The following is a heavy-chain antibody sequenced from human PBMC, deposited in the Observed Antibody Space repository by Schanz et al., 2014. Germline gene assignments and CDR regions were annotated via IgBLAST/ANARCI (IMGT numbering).Heavy chain of an antibody. V-gene: IGHV4-4*02. D-gene: IGHD2-21*01. Sequence: QVQLQESGPGLVKPSGTLSLTCVVSGGSISSGVWWTWARQSPGKGLEWIGEIFHSGTTNYNPSLESRVTISVDKAKNQFSHMLSSRNAADTAVYYCTRSTLWSYDVWGRGTMVIVSS. CDR1: GGSISSGVW. CDR2: IFHSGTT. J-gene: IGHJ3*01. CDR3: TRSTLWSYDV.